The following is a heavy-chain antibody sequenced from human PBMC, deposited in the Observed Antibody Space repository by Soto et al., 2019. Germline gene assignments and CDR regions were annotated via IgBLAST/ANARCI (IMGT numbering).Heavy chain of an antibody. V-gene: IGHV4-59*01. CDR2: IYYSGST. CDR1: GGSISSYY. Sequence: SQTLSLTCTVSGGSISSYYWSWIRQPPGKGLEWIGYIYYSGSTNYNPSLKSRVTISVDTSKNQFSLKLSSVTAADTAVYYCARSQRGVKDAFDIWGQGTMVTVSS. J-gene: IGHJ3*02. CDR3: ARSQRGVKDAFDI. D-gene: IGHD1-1*01.